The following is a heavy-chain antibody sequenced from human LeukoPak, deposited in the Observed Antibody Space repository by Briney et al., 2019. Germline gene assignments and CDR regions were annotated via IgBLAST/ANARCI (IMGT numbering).Heavy chain of an antibody. V-gene: IGHV4-59*06. J-gene: IGHJ5*02. CDR2: IYYSGST. D-gene: IGHD3-22*01. CDR3: ARRFYYDSTENWFDP. CDR1: GVSISSNY. Sequence: SETLSLTCTVSGVSISSNYWSWIRQPPGKGLEWIGYIYYSGSTYYNPSLKSRVTISVDTSKNQFSLKLSSVTAADTAVYYCARRFYYDSTENWFDPWGQGTLVTVSS.